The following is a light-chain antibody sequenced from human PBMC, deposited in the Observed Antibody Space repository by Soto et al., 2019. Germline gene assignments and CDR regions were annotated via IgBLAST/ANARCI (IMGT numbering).Light chain of an antibody. CDR1: QAINKY. CDR3: QQSLSTPWS. J-gene: IGKJ1*01. V-gene: IGKV1-39*01. CDR2: DVS. Sequence: DIQLTQSPSSLSASVGDRVTITCRPSQAINKYLSWFRQKPGKAPEPLIYDVSTLQSGVPSRFSGSGSGTYFTLTISSPQLDDFASYYCQQSLSTPWSFGQGTKV.